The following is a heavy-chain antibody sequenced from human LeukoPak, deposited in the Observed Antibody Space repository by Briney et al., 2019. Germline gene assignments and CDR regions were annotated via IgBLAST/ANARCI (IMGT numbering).Heavy chain of an antibody. J-gene: IGHJ5*02. CDR3: ARWENCSGGSCYSGIDP. CDR1: GYTFTSYD. Sequence: ASVKVSCKASGYTFTSYDINWVRQATGQGLEWMGWMNPNSGNTGYAHKFQGRVTMTRNTSISTASMELSSLRSEDTAVYYCARWENCSGGSCYSGIDPWGQGTLVTVSS. V-gene: IGHV1-8*01. CDR2: MNPNSGNT. D-gene: IGHD2-15*01.